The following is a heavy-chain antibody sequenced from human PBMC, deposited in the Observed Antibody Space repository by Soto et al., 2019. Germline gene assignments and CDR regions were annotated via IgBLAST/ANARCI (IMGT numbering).Heavy chain of an antibody. Sequence: GGCYRIRKKQPPGKGLEWIGYIYYSGSTNYNPSLKSRVTISVDTSKNQFSLKLSSVTAADTAVYYCARAGVLGPPTNLDYWGQGTLVTVSS. J-gene: IGHJ4*02. CDR2: IYYSGST. CDR3: ARAGVLGPPTNLDY. D-gene: IGHD2-8*01. V-gene: IGHV4-61*08. CDR1: GGCY.